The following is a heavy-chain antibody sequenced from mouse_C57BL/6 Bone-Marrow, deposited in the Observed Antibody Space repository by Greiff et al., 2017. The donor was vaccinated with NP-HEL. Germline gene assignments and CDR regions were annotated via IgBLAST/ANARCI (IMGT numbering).Heavy chain of an antibody. J-gene: IGHJ3*01. CDR3: ARGGIPFAY. V-gene: IGHV5-4*01. Sequence: EVQVVESGGGLVKPGGSLKLSCAASGFTFSSYAMSWVRQTPEKRLEWVATISDGGSYTYYPDNVKGRFTISRDNAKNNLYLQMSHLKSEDTAMYYCARGGIPFAYWGQGTLVTVSA. CDR1: GFTFSSYA. CDR2: ISDGGSYT.